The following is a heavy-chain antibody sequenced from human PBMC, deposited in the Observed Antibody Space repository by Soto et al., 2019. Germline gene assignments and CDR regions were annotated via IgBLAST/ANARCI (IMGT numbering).Heavy chain of an antibody. CDR3: ARAPPTGGYYYYSGIDL. V-gene: IGHV4-30-4*01. CDR1: GGSISSGDYY. CDR2: IYCSGST. J-gene: IGHJ6*02. D-gene: IGHD2-8*02. Sequence: SETLSLTCAVSGGSISSGDYYGRWIRQPPRKGLGWIGYIYCSGSTYYNPSLKRRVTISVDTSKNQFSLKLSSVTAADTGVYYCARAPPTGGYYYYSGIDLWGQGRTANVS.